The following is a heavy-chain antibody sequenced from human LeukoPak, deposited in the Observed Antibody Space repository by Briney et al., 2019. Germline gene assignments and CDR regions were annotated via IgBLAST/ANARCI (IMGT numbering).Heavy chain of an antibody. D-gene: IGHD3-22*01. V-gene: IGHV4-34*01. J-gene: IGHJ5*02. CDR3: ARGGGWRRHYYDSSGYSQENWFDP. CDR2: INDSGST. CDR1: GGSFSGYY. Sequence: SGTLSLTCAAYGGSFSGYYWSWIRQPPGKGLEWIGEINDSGSTNYNPSLKSRVTISVDTSKNQFSLKLSSVTAADTAVYYCARGGGWRRHYYDSSGYSQENWFDPWGQGTLVTVSS.